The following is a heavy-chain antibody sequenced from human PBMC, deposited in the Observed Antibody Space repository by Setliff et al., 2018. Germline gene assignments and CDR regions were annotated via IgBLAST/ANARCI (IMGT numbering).Heavy chain of an antibody. D-gene: IGHD2-15*01. Sequence: KPSETLSLTCTVSGGSMIGGHYYWSWIRQLPGKGLEWIAYIYYSGNTYYNPSLKSRVTISVDTSKNQVSLKINSVTAADTAVYYCARGHCSSGECPNYFDPWGQGTQVTVSS. CDR2: IYYSGNT. CDR1: GGSMIGGHYY. J-gene: IGHJ5*02. CDR3: ARGHCSSGECPNYFDP. V-gene: IGHV4-31*03.